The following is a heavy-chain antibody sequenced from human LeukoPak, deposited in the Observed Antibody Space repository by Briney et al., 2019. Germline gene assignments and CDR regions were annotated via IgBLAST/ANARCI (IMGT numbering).Heavy chain of an antibody. CDR3: ARQYSGYDYGGY. J-gene: IGHJ4*02. D-gene: IGHD5-12*01. CDR2: ISAYNGYT. CDR1: GYTFTTYG. V-gene: IGHV1-18*04. Sequence: ASVKVSCKASGYTFTTYGISWVRQAPGQGLEWMGWISAYNGYTNYGQNLQGRVTMTTNISTSTAYMGLRSLTSDDTAMYYCARQYSGYDYGGYWGQGTLVTVSS.